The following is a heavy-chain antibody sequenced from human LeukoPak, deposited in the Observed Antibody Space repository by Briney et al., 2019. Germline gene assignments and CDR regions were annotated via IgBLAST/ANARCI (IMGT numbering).Heavy chain of an antibody. CDR1: EFSFSSYA. D-gene: IGHD2-2*01. Sequence: PGGSLRLSCAASEFSFSSYAMHWVRQAPGKGLEWVSLISYDGSNEYYADSVKGRFTISRDNSKNTLYLQMNSLRAEDTAVYYCAKVPLGKYQLLFGEPLVDYWGQGTLVTVSS. CDR2: ISYDGSNE. J-gene: IGHJ4*02. V-gene: IGHV3-30*04. CDR3: AKVPLGKYQLLFGEPLVDY.